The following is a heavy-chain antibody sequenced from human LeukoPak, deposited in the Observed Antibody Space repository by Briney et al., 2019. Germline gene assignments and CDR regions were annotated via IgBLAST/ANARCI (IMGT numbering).Heavy chain of an antibody. CDR2: INPNSGGT. V-gene: IGHV1-2*02. D-gene: IGHD1-26*01. CDR3: ARGARVGAIQDY. J-gene: IGHJ4*02. Sequence: GASVKVSCKASGYTFTGYYMHWVRQAPGQGLEWMGWINPNSGGTNYAPKFQGRVTMTRDTSISTAYMELSRLRSDDTAVYYCARGARVGAIQDYWGQGTLVTVSS. CDR1: GYTFTGYY.